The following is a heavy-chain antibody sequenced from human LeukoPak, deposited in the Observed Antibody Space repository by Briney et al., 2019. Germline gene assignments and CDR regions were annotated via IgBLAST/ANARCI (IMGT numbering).Heavy chain of an antibody. CDR3: AGFGAGSYY. CDR2: IYTTGSTDST. V-gene: IGHV4-4*07. CDR1: GGSISSSY. Sequence: PSETLSLTCTVSGGSISSSYCSWIRQPAGKGLEWIGRIYTTGSTDSTDFNPSLKSRVTMSVDTSKNQFSLKLGSVTAADTAVYYCAGFGAGSYYWGQGALVTVSS. D-gene: IGHD3-10*01. J-gene: IGHJ4*02.